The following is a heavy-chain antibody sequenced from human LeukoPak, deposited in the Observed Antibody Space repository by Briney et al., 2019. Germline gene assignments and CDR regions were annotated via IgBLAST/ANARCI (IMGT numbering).Heavy chain of an antibody. CDR2: ISSSSSYI. J-gene: IGHJ3*02. V-gene: IGHV3-21*01. D-gene: IGHD3-10*01. CDR1: GFTFSSYS. Sequence: SGGSLRLSCAASGFTFSSYSMNWVRQAPGKGLEWVSSISSSSSYIYYADSVKGRFTISRDNAKNSLYLQMNSLRAEGTAVYYCARSRITMVRGVIAAFDIWGQGTMVTVSS. CDR3: ARSRITMVRGVIAAFDI.